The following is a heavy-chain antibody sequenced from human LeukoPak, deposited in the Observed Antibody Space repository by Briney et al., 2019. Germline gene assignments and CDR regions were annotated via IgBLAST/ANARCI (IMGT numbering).Heavy chain of an antibody. J-gene: IGHJ3*02. D-gene: IGHD1-26*01. Sequence: SVKVSCKASGGTFSSYAISWVRQAPGQGLERMGGIIPIFGTANYAQKFQGRVTITTDESTSTTYMELSSLRSEDTAVYYCAREWELLEVVGAFDIWGQGTMVTVSS. CDR3: AREWELLEVVGAFDI. CDR1: GGTFSSYA. V-gene: IGHV1-69*05. CDR2: IIPIFGTA.